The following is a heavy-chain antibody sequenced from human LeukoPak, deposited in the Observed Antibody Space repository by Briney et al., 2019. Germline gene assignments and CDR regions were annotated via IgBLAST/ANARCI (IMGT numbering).Heavy chain of an antibody. D-gene: IGHD6-13*01. V-gene: IGHV1-69*13. CDR3: ARVWSPSSPSWFFDY. Sequence: GASVKVSCKASGYTFTSYDIHWVRQATGQGLEWMGGIIPIFGTANYAQKFQGRVKITADESTSTAYMELSSLRSEDTAVYYCARVWSPSSPSWFFDYWGQGTLVTVSS. CDR2: IIPIFGTA. CDR1: GYTFTSYD. J-gene: IGHJ4*02.